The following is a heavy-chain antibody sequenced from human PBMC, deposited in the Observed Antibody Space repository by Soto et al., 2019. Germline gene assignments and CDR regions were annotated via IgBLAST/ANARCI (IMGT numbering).Heavy chain of an antibody. CDR2: ISSGSSSTNI. D-gene: IGHD2-2*01. J-gene: IGHJ4*02. Sequence: EVQLVESGGGLVKPGGSLRLSCAVSGFTFSTYSMNWVRQAPGKGLEWVSCISSGSSSTNIYYADSVKGRFTISRDNANNSLFLQMNSLRAEDTAVYYCARFRDHLLLGPIDSWGPGIVVTVSA. V-gene: IGHV3-21*02. CDR3: ARFRDHLLLGPIDS. CDR1: GFTFSTYS.